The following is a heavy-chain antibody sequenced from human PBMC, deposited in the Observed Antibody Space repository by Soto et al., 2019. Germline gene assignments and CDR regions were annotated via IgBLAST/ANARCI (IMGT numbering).Heavy chain of an antibody. D-gene: IGHD6-19*01. J-gene: IGHJ4*02. V-gene: IGHV3-33*01. CDR3: ARVYSSGWYGDY. CDR1: GFTFSSYG. CDR2: IWYDGSNK. Sequence: QVQLVESGGGVVQPGRSLRLSCAASGFTFSSYGMHWVRQAPGKGLEWVAVIWYDGSNKYYADSVKGRFTISRDNSKNTLYLQMNSLIAEDTAVVYCARVYSSGWYGDYWGQGTLVTVSS.